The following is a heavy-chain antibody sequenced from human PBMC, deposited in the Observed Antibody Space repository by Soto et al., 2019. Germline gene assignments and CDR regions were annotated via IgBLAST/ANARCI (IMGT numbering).Heavy chain of an antibody. J-gene: IGHJ5*02. CDR1: GYPISSGYY. Sequence: SETLSLTCAVSGYPISSGYYWGWIRLPPGKGLEWIGSIYHSGTTYYNPSLKSRVTISLATSKNQFSLQLSSVTAADTAVYYCVRSLLTSSWFVGSWGKGTLGTVSS. CDR3: VRSLLTSSWFVGS. D-gene: IGHD6-13*01. V-gene: IGHV4-38-2*01. CDR2: IYHSGTT.